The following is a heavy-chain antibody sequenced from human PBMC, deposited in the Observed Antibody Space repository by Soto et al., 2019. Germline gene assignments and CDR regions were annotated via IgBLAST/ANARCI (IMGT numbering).Heavy chain of an antibody. CDR1: GYTFTSYY. V-gene: IGHV1-46*03. D-gene: IGHD3-10*01. CDR3: ASATMVRGVITPGEDY. CDR2: INPSGGST. J-gene: IGHJ4*02. Sequence: QVQLVQSGAEVKKPGASVKVSCKASGYTFTSYYMHWVRQAPGQGLEWMGIINPSGGSTSYAQKFQGRVTMTRDTSTSTVYMELSSLRSEDTAVYYCASATMVRGVITPGEDYWGQGTLVTVSS.